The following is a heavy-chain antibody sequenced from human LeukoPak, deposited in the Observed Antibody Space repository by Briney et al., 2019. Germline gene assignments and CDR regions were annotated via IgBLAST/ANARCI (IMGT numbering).Heavy chain of an antibody. Sequence: GGSLRLSCAASGFTFSSYGMHWVRQAPGKGLEWVAVIWYDGSNKYYADSVKGRFTISRDNSKNTLYLQMNSLRAEDTAVYYCARGRELELRWGFYGFPNPGPVWGQGTLVTVSS. CDR3: ARGRELELRWGFYGFPNPGPV. CDR2: IWYDGSNK. V-gene: IGHV3-33*01. J-gene: IGHJ4*02. CDR1: GFTFSSYG. D-gene: IGHD1-7*01.